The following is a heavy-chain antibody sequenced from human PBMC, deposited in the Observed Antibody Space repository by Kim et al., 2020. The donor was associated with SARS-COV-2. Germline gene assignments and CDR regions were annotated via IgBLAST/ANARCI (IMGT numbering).Heavy chain of an antibody. CDR2: MNPNIGNT. D-gene: IGHD3-22*01. Sequence: ASVKVSCKASGYTFTSYDINWVRQATGQGLEWMGWMNPNIGNTGYAQKFQGRVTMTRNTSISTAYMELSSLRSEDTAVYYCARGLWGITMIVVVPDYYYGMDVWGQGTTVTVSS. CDR3: ARGLWGITMIVVVPDYYYGMDV. J-gene: IGHJ6*02. V-gene: IGHV1-8*01. CDR1: GYTFTSYD.